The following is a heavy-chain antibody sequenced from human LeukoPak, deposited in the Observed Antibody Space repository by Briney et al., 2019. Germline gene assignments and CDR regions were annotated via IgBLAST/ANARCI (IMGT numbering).Heavy chain of an antibody. D-gene: IGHD2-15*01. J-gene: IGHJ4*02. CDR1: GGSISNYF. Sequence: ASETLSLTCTVAGGSISNYFWGWIRQPPGKGLEWMGYIYYRGSTNYNPSLKSRVTISVDTSKNQFSPKLSSVTTADTAVYYCASLGYCSGGSCYEAGGYFDYWGQGTLVTVSS. CDR3: ASLGYCSGGSCYEAGGYFDY. V-gene: IGHV4-59*01. CDR2: IYYRGST.